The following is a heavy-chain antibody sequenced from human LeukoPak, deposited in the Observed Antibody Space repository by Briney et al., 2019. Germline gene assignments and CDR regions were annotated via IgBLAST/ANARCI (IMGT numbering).Heavy chain of an antibody. CDR1: GFTFSSYA. CDR2: ISGSGGST. CDR3: AKDEITMVRGVIDY. J-gene: IGHJ4*02. D-gene: IGHD3-10*01. Sequence: GGSLRLSCAASGFTFSSYAMSWVRQAPGKGLEWVSGISGSGGSTYYADSVKGRFTISRDNSKNTLYLQMSSLRAEDTAVYYCAKDEITMVRGVIDYWGQGTLVTVSS. V-gene: IGHV3-23*01.